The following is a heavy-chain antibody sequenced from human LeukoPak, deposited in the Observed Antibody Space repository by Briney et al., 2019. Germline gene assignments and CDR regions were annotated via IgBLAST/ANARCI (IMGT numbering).Heavy chain of an antibody. J-gene: IGHJ6*02. Sequence: PGGSLRLSCAASGFTFSSYAMSWVRQAPGKGLEWVSAISGSGGSTYYVDSVKGRFTISRDNSKSTLYLQMNSLRAEDTAVYYCAKTRGELPSYYYGMDVWGQGTTVTVSS. CDR1: GFTFSSYA. CDR2: ISGSGGST. D-gene: IGHD1-26*01. CDR3: AKTRGELPSYYYGMDV. V-gene: IGHV3-23*01.